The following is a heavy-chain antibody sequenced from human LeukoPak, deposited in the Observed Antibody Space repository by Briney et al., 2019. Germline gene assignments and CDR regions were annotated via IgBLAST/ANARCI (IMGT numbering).Heavy chain of an antibody. CDR1: GGSISSSSYY. CDR3: ARAETHDYGDYEGFDY. D-gene: IGHD4-17*01. Sequence: SETLSLTCTVSGGSISSSSYYWAWIRQPPGKGLEWYGRIFFRGSTYYNPSLKSRVTISGYTSKNQFSLKLSSVTAADTAVYYCARAETHDYGDYEGFDYWGQGTLVTVSS. CDR2: IFFRGST. J-gene: IGHJ4*02. V-gene: IGHV4-39*01.